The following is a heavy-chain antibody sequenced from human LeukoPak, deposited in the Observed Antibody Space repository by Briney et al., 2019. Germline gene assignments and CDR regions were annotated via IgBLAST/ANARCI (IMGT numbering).Heavy chain of an antibody. Sequence: SETLSLTCTVSGGSISSSSYYWGWIRQPPGKGLEWIGSIYHSGSTYSNPSLESRIIISVDTSKNQFSQRLNSVTAGDTAVYYCARDGGGRIAVAGLWYDWGQGTLVTVSS. CDR2: IYHSGST. D-gene: IGHD6-19*01. CDR1: GGSISSSSYY. CDR3: ARDGGGRIAVAGLWYD. V-gene: IGHV4-39*07. J-gene: IGHJ4*02.